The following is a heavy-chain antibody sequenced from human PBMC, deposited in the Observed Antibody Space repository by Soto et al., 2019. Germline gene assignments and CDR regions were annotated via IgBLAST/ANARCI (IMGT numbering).Heavy chain of an antibody. CDR2: IYYSGST. CDR1: GGSISSYY. Sequence: QVQLQESGPGLVKPSETLSLTCTVSGGSISSYYWSWIRQPPGKRLEWIGYIYYSGSTNYNPSLKSRVTISVDTSKNQFSLKLSSVTAADTAVYYCARDNGYSYGYTLDHWGQGTLVTVSS. D-gene: IGHD5-18*01. V-gene: IGHV4-59*01. CDR3: ARDNGYSYGYTLDH. J-gene: IGHJ4*02.